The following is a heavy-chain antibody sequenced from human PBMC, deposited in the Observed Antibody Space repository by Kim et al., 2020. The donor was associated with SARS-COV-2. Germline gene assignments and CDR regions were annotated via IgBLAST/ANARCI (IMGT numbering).Heavy chain of an antibody. J-gene: IGHJ6*02. Sequence: VKGRFTISRDNAKSSRSLQMNSLRAEDTAVYYCARSLYCSSTSCFYGMDVWGQGTTVTVSS. CDR3: ARSLYCSSTSCFYGMDV. D-gene: IGHD2-2*01. V-gene: IGHV3-48*03.